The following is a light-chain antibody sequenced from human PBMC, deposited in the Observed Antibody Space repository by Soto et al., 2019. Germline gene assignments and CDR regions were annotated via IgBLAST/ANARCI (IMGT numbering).Light chain of an antibody. CDR1: QSVRSSY. CDR3: QQYGISLT. CDR2: GAS. Sequence: EIVLTQSPGTLSLSPGERATLSCRASQSVRSSYLAWYQQKPGQAPRLLIYGASSRATGIPDRFSGSGSGTDFTSTISRLEPEDFAVYYCQQYGISLTFGGGTKVEIK. J-gene: IGKJ4*01. V-gene: IGKV3-20*01.